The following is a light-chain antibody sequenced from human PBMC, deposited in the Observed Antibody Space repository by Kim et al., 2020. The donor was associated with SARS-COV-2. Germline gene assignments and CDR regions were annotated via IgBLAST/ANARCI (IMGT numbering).Light chain of an antibody. Sequence: LSPGERATLSCRASQSVSSNYLAWYQQKPGQAPRLLIYGASSRATGIPDRFSGSGSGTDFTLTISRLEPEDFAVYFCQQYGSSSYTFGQGTKLEIK. CDR2: GAS. V-gene: IGKV3-20*01. CDR3: QQYGSSSYT. J-gene: IGKJ2*01. CDR1: QSVSSNY.